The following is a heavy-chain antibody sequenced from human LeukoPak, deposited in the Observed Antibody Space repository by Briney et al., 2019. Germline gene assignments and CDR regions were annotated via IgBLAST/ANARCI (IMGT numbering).Heavy chain of an antibody. J-gene: IGHJ4*02. D-gene: IGHD3-22*01. V-gene: IGHV4-59*01. CDR3: ARAASMILPFYFDY. CDR1: DGSISPSF. Sequence: SETLSLTCTVSDGSISPSFWSWIRQPPGKGLEWIGNIDYSGSTHYNSPVKSRVTISVERSKNQFSLNMSSVSAADTAMYYCARAASMILPFYFDYWGQGTLVTVSS. CDR2: IDYSGST.